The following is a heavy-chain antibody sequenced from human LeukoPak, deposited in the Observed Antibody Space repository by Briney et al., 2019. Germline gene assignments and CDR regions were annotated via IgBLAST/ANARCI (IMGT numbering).Heavy chain of an antibody. D-gene: IGHD3-16*01. J-gene: IGHJ4*02. CDR2: ISSGGST. Sequence: GGSLRLSCAASGFTLSSYTMGWVRQAPGKGLEWVSTISSGGSTYYPDSMKGRFTISRDNSKNPLYLQMNSLSGEDTAVYYCAKGGVMGARETDYWGQGTLVTVSS. V-gene: IGHV3-23*01. CDR1: GFTLSSYT. CDR3: AKGGVMGARETDY.